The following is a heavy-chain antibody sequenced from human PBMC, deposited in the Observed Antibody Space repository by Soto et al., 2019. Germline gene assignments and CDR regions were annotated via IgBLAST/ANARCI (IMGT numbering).Heavy chain of an antibody. CDR1: GGTFNKYA. Sequence: WASVKVSCKASGGTFNKYAIDWVRQAPGQGLEWMGGITPLFGTANYAQKFQGRITITADEATSTAYMELSSLRSEDTALYYCARQFDYDTSGYYYAYWGQGTLVTVSS. CDR3: ARQFDYDTSGYYYAY. J-gene: IGHJ4*02. CDR2: ITPLFGTA. V-gene: IGHV1-69*13. D-gene: IGHD3-22*01.